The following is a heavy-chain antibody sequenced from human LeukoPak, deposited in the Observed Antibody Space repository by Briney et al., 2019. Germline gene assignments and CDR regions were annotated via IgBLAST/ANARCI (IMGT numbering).Heavy chain of an antibody. D-gene: IGHD4-23*01. CDR3: AKDLGSVVTPPSLDY. V-gene: IGHV3-23*01. Sequence: GGSLRLPCAASGFTFSSYAMSWVRQAPGKGLEWVSSASGSGGSTYYADSVKGRFTISRDNSKNTLYLQMNSLRAEDTAVYYCAKDLGSVVTPPSLDYWGQGTLVTVSS. CDR1: GFTFSSYA. J-gene: IGHJ4*02. CDR2: ASGSGGST.